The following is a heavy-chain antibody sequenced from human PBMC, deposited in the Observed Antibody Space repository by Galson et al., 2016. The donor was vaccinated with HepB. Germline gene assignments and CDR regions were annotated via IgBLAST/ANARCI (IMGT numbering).Heavy chain of an antibody. V-gene: IGHV5-51*01. CDR1: GHSFSRFW. D-gene: IGHD3-10*01. J-gene: IGHJ6*02. CDR2: IYPGDSDT. CDR3: ARFERGVATTGSYYYNGMDV. Sequence: QSGAEVKKPGESLKISCKGSGHSFSRFWIAWVRHMPGKVLEWLGTIYPGDSDTRYSPSFEGQVTISVDKSINTAFLQWSSLKVSDTAIYYCARFERGVATTGSYYYNGMDVWGQGTTATVSS.